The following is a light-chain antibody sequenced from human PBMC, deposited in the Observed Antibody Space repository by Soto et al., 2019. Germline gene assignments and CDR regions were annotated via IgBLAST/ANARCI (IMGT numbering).Light chain of an antibody. J-gene: IGKJ2*01. V-gene: IGKV2-28*01. CDR1: QSLLHSNGYNY. CDR2: LGS. CDR3: MQAQQYSGT. Sequence: DIVMTQSPLSLPVTPGEPASISCRSSQSLLHSNGYNYLDWYLQKPGQSPQLLIYLGSNRASGVPDRFSGSGSGTDFTLKISRVEAEDVGVYYCMQAQQYSGTFGQGTKLEIK.